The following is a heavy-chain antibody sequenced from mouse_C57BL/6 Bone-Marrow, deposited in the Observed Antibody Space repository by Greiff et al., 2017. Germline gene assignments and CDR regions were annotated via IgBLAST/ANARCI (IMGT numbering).Heavy chain of an antibody. CDR1: GYTFTNYW. D-gene: IGHD1-1*01. J-gene: IGHJ1*03. Sequence: QVQLKQSGAELVRPGTSVKMSCKASGYTFTNYWIGWAKQRPGHGLEWIGDIYPGGGYTNYNEKFKGKATLTADKSSSTAYMQFSSLTSEDSAIYYCARYYYGSSYHWYFDVWGTGTTVTVSS. CDR2: IYPGGGYT. V-gene: IGHV1-63*01. CDR3: ARYYYGSSYHWYFDV.